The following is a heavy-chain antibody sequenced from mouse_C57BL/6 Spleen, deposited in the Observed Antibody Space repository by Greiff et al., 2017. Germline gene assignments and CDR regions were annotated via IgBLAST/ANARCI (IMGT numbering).Heavy chain of an antibody. CDR1: GYSITSGYY. D-gene: IGHD1-1*01. V-gene: IGHV3-6*01. CDR2: ISYDGSN. J-gene: IGHJ1*03. CDR3: ARRSSYYYGSSYGYFDV. Sequence: VQLKESGPGLVKPSQSLSITCSVPGYSITSGYYWNWLRQFPGNKLEWMGSISYDGSNHYNPSLKNRITITRDTSKNQFFLKVNSVTTEDTATYYCARRSSYYYGSSYGYFDVWGTGTTVTVSS.